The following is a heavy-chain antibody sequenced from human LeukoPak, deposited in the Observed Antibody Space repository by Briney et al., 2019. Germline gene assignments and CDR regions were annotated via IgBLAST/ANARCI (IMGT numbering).Heavy chain of an antibody. CDR1: GFTFSTYW. CDR2: INTDGSST. J-gene: IGHJ3*02. Sequence: PGGSLRLSCVASGFTFSTYWTHWVRQPPGKGLVWVSRINTDGSSTTYADSVKGRFTISRDNAKNTLYLQMNSLRAEDTAVYYCTRSGSLSDAFDIWGRGTMVTVSS. CDR3: TRSGSLSDAFDI. V-gene: IGHV3-74*01.